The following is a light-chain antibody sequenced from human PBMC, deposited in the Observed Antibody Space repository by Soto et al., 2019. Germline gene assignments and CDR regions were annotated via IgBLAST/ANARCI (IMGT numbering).Light chain of an antibody. V-gene: IGKV3-15*01. CDR1: QSVSSN. CDR2: GAS. CDR3: QQYNNWPQT. Sequence: EIVMTQSPATLSVSPGERATLSCRASQSVSSNLAWYQQKPGQAPRLLIYGASTRATGIPARFSGSGSGTEFTPTISSLQSEDCAVYYCQQYNNWPQTFGQGTKVEIK. J-gene: IGKJ1*01.